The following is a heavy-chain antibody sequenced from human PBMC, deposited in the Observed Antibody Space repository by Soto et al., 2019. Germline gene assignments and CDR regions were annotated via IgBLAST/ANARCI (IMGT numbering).Heavy chain of an antibody. Sequence: GGSLRLSCAASGFTFSSYGMHWVRQAPGKGLEWVAVISYDGSNKYYADSVKGRFTISRDNSKNTLYLQMNSLRAEDTAVYYCAKSQTYYDILTGYYGDYYMDVWGKGTTVTVSS. CDR1: GFTFSSYG. D-gene: IGHD3-9*01. CDR2: ISYDGSNK. J-gene: IGHJ6*03. CDR3: AKSQTYYDILTGYYGDYYMDV. V-gene: IGHV3-30*18.